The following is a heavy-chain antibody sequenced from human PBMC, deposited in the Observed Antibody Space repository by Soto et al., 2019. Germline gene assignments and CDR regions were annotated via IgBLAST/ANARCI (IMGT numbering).Heavy chain of an antibody. Sequence: QGQLVQSGAEVKKPWASVKVSCKASGYTFTSYGISWVRQAPGQGLEWMGWISAYNGNTNYAQQRQGRVTMTTDTATSTAYMELRSLRSDDTAVYYCARALGRGVMAAYWGQGPLVTASS. J-gene: IGHJ4*02. V-gene: IGHV1-18*04. CDR1: GYTFTSYG. CDR2: ISAYNGNT. D-gene: IGHD2-21*01. CDR3: ARALGRGVMAAY.